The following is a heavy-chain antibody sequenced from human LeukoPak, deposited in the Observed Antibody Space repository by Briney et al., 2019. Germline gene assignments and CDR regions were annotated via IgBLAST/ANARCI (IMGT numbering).Heavy chain of an antibody. CDR1: GFTFSSYA. V-gene: IGHV3-23*01. J-gene: IGHJ4*02. CDR3: AKDPPYCSGGSCYYFDY. Sequence: GGSLRLSCAASGFTFSSYAMSWVRQAPGKGLEWVSAISGSGGSTYYADSVKGRFTISRDNSKNTLCLQMNSLRAEDTAVYYCAKDPPYCSGGSCYYFDYWGQGTLVTVSS. CDR2: ISGSGGST. D-gene: IGHD2-15*01.